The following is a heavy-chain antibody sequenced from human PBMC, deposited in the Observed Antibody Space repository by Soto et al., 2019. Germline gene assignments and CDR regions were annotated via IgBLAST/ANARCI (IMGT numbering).Heavy chain of an antibody. V-gene: IGHV1-2*04. CDR2: INPNGGVT. CDR1: GDSFNDYY. CDR3: ARESGGATATLDYYYFYMDV. J-gene: IGHJ6*03. D-gene: IGHD5-12*01. Sequence: QVQLVQSGAEVRKPGASVTVSCRSSGDSFNDYYIHWVRQAPGQGFEWMGWINPNGGVTKYAQKFQGWVSMTRYTSIRTVYVQLSRLRSDDTAVYYCARESGGATATLDYYYFYMDVWGTGTTVTVSS.